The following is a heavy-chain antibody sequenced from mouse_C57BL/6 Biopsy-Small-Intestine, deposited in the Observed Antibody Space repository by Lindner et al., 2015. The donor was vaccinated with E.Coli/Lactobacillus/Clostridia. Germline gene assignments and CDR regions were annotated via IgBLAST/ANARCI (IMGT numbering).Heavy chain of an antibody. V-gene: IGHV10-1*01. CDR2: IRSKSNNYAT. Sequence: VQLQESGGGLVQPKGSLKLSCAASGFSFNTYAMNWVRQAPGKGLEWVARIRSKSNNYATYYADSVKDRFTISRDDSESMLYLQMNNLKTEDTAMYYCVRQGYYYGSSYAMDYWGQGTSVTVSS. CDR3: VRQGYYYGSSYAMDY. J-gene: IGHJ4*01. D-gene: IGHD1-1*01. CDR1: GFSFNTYA.